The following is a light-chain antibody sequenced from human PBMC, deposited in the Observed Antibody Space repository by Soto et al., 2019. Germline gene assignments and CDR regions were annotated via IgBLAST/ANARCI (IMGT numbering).Light chain of an antibody. J-gene: IGLJ1*01. CDR2: DVT. Sequence: QSALTQPASVSGSPGQSITISCTGTSSDVGGYNYVSWYQQHPGRAPKLMIYDVTNRPSGVSNRFSGSKSGNTASLTISGLQAEDEADYYCGSYTSSSTLYVLGTGTKVTVL. CDR1: SSDVGGYNY. CDR3: GSYTSSSTLYV. V-gene: IGLV2-14*01.